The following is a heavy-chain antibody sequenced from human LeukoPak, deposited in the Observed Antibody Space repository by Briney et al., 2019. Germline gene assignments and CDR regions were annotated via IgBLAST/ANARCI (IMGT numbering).Heavy chain of an antibody. Sequence: GGSLRLSCAASGFTFSSYAMSWVRQAPGKGLEWVSAISGSGGSTYYADSVKGRFTISRDNSKNTLYLQMNSLRAEDTAVYYCAKDTRVTYYDFWSGYGDFDYWGQGTLVTVSS. D-gene: IGHD3-3*01. J-gene: IGHJ4*02. CDR2: ISGSGGST. V-gene: IGHV3-23*01. CDR3: AKDTRVTYYDFWSGYGDFDY. CDR1: GFTFSSYA.